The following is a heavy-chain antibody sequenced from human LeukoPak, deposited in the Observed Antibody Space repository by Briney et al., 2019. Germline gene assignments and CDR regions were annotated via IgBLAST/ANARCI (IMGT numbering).Heavy chain of an antibody. J-gene: IGHJ4*02. CDR2: ISSSSSYT. V-gene: IGHV3-21*05. CDR1: GFTFSNYG. D-gene: IGHD2-2*01. Sequence: GGSLRLSCGASGFTFSNYGMHWVRQAPGKGLEWVSYISSSSSYTNYADSVKGRFTISRDNAKNSLYLQMNSLRAEDTAVYYCARPGYCSSTSCYWGFDYWGQGTLVTVSS. CDR3: ARPGYCSSTSCYWGFDY.